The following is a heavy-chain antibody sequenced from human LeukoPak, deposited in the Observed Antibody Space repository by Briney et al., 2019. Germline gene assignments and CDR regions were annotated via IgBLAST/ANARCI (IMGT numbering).Heavy chain of an antibody. CDR2: FDPEDGET. V-gene: IGHV1-24*01. CDR3: ARDYFSDYVFDF. Sequence: ASVKVSCKVSGYTLTELSMHWVRQAPGKGLEWMGGFDPEDGETIYAQKFQGRVTMTEDTSTDTAYMELSSLRFDDTAMYYCARDYFSDYVFDFWGQGTLITVS. J-gene: IGHJ4*02. D-gene: IGHD3-10*02. CDR1: GYTLTELS.